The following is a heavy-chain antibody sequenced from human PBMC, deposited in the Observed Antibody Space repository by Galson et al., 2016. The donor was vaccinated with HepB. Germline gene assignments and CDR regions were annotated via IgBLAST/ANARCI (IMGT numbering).Heavy chain of an antibody. V-gene: IGHV4-59*01. J-gene: IGHJ5*02. CDR1: GGSINNYY. CDR3: ARAVVGAFNWFDP. Sequence: SETLSLTCSVSGGSINNYYWSWIRQPPGKGLEWIGYISYIGSTNSTPSLKGRVTISVDTSKNQFSLKLRSVTAADTAVYYCARAVVGAFNWFDPWGQGTLVTVSS. D-gene: IGHD1-26*01. CDR2: ISYIGST.